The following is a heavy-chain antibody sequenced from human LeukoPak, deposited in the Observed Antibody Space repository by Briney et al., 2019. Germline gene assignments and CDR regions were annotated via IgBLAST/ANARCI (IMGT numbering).Heavy chain of an antibody. V-gene: IGHV4-39*01. CDR1: GGSINNGGYY. J-gene: IGHJ4*02. CDR2: LYYNGAT. D-gene: IGHD3-10*01. Sequence: SETLSLTCTVSGGSINNGGYYWGWIRQPPGEGPEWVGSLYYNGATYYNPTLRSRVTMSVDTSKNQFSLKLTSVTAADTAVYYCASLRSSGSGSFPTDWGQGILVTVSS. CDR3: ASLRSSGSGSFPTD.